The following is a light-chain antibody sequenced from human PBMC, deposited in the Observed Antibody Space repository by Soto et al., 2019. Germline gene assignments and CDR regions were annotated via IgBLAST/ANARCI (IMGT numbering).Light chain of an antibody. CDR3: QQYGSSGT. J-gene: IGKJ1*01. V-gene: IGKV3-20*01. CDR1: QSISGK. CDR2: DAS. Sequence: EIVMTQSPATLSLSPGERATLSCRASQSISGKLAWYQHRPGQAPRLLIYDASIRATGIPARFSGSGSGTDFTLTISRLEPEDFAVYYCQQYGSSGTFGQGTKVDIK.